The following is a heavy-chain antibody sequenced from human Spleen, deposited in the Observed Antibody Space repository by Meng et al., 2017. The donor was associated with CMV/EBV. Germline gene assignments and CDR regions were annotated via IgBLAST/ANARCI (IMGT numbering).Heavy chain of an antibody. D-gene: IGHD3-22*01. Sequence: GESLKISCAASGFMFSDYWMTWVRQAPGKGLEWVANIKQDGSEKYYVDSVKGRFTISRDNAKNSLYLQMNSLRAEDTAVYYCARGPKYYYDSSGYHPGYYFDYWGQGTLVTVSS. CDR1: GFMFSDYW. CDR2: IKQDGSEK. CDR3: ARGPKYYYDSSGYHPGYYFDY. V-gene: IGHV3-7*04. J-gene: IGHJ4*02.